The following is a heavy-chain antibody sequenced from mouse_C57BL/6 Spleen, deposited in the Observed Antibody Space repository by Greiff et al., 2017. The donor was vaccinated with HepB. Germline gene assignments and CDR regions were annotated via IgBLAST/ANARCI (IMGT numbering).Heavy chain of an antibody. CDR2: IRNKANGYTT. CDR1: GFTFTDYY. Sequence: DVMLVDSGGGLVQPGGSLSLSRAASGFTFTDYYMSWVRQPPGKALEWLGFIRNKANGYTTEYSASVKGRFTISRDNSQSILYLQMNALRAEDSATYYCASLWGYAMDYWGQGTSVTVSS. V-gene: IGHV7-3*01. CDR3: ASLWGYAMDY. D-gene: IGHD6-1*01. J-gene: IGHJ4*01.